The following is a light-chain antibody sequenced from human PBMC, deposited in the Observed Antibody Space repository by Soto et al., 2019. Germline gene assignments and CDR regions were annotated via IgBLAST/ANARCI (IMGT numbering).Light chain of an antibody. J-gene: IGKJ1*01. CDR2: KAS. CDR3: QHYNSYSEA. V-gene: IGKV1-5*03. Sequence: DIQMTQSPSTLSASVGDRVTLPCRASQTISSWLAWYQQKPGKAPKLLIYKASTLKSGVPSRFSGSGAGTEFTLTVSSLQPDDFATYYCQHYNSYSEAFGPGTKVDIK. CDR1: QTISSW.